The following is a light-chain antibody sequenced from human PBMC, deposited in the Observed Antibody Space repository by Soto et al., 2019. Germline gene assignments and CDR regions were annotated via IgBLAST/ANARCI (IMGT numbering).Light chain of an antibody. CDR1: NSNIGNNY. CDR3: ATWDSSLIAGI. CDR2: DDN. J-gene: IGLJ2*01. V-gene: IGLV1-51*01. Sequence: QSVLTQPPSVSAAPGQKVTISCSGSNSNIGNNYVSWYQHLPGTAPKLLIYDDNKRPSGIPDRFSGTKSGTSATLGISGLQTGDEADYYCATWDSSLIAGILGGGTKVTVL.